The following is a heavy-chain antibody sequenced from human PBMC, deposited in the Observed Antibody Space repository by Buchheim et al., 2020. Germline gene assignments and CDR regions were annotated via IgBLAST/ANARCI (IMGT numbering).Heavy chain of an antibody. Sequence: EVQLLESGGGLVQPGGSLRLSCAASGFTFSSYAMSWVRQAPGKGLEWVSTISGSGGSTYYADSVKGRFIISRDNSKNTLYLQLISLRAEDTAVYYCAKDHLVWAPRFHHFDYWGQGTL. V-gene: IGHV3-23*01. D-gene: IGHD3-16*01. CDR3: AKDHLVWAPRFHHFDY. CDR2: ISGSGGST. J-gene: IGHJ4*02. CDR1: GFTFSSYA.